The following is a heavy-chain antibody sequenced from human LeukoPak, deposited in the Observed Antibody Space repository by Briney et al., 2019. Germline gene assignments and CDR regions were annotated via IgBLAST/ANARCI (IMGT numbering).Heavy chain of an antibody. J-gene: IGHJ5*02. CDR3: ARDAFWIAVAAPGP. Sequence: PGGSLRLSCAASGFTFSSYAMDWVRQAPGKGLEWVSYISSSSTTISYADSVKGRFTISRDNAKNSLSLQMSSLRAEDTAVYYCARDAFWIAVAAPGPWGQGTLVTVSS. CDR1: GFTFSSYA. V-gene: IGHV3-48*01. CDR2: ISSSSTTI. D-gene: IGHD6-19*01.